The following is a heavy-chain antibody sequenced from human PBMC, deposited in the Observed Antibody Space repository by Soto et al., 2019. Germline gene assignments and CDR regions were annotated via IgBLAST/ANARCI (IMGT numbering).Heavy chain of an antibody. V-gene: IGHV1-69*08. J-gene: IGHJ4*02. CDR1: GGSFNSFH. CDR3: ARGTVTLFGVVTPPDY. CDR2: IIPMLDRT. Sequence: QVQLVQSGAEVKRSGSSVKVSCKSSGGSFNSFHFNWVRQAPGQGLEWMGRIIPMLDRTQYAQMFQGRVTITADKSTSTAYMEMSGLESVDTAVYYCARGTVTLFGVVTPPDYWGQGTLVTVSS. D-gene: IGHD3-3*01.